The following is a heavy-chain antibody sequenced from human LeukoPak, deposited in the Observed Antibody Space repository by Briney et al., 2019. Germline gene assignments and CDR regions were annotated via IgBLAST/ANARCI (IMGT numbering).Heavy chain of an antibody. D-gene: IGHD3-22*01. Sequence: GGSLRLSCAASGFTFSNYAMNWVRQAPGRGLEWVTLISYDGSNKYYADSVKGRVTISRDNSKNTLSLQMNSLRPEDTGIYYCAKYDSSGYAFDSWGQGTLVTVPS. J-gene: IGHJ4*02. CDR2: ISYDGSNK. V-gene: IGHV3-30*18. CDR3: AKYDSSGYAFDS. CDR1: GFTFSNYA.